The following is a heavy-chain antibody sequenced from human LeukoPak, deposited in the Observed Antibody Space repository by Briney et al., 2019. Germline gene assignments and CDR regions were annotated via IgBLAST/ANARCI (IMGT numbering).Heavy chain of an antibody. CDR1: GGTFSSYA. CDR3: ARSGFGELTRWFDP. V-gene: IGHV1-69*05. CDR2: IIPIFGTA. Sequence: SVKVSCKASGGTFSSYAISWVRQAPGQGLEWMGSIIPIFGTANYAEKFQGRVTITTDESTSTAYMELSSLRSEDTAVYYCARSGFGELTRWFDPWGQGTLVTVSS. J-gene: IGHJ5*02. D-gene: IGHD3-10*01.